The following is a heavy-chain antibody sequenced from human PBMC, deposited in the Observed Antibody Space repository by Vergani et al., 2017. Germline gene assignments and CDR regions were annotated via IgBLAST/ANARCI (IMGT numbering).Heavy chain of an antibody. CDR2: IYTSGST. D-gene: IGHD3-3*01. J-gene: IGHJ3*02. CDR3: ATLTMFGVAIWGAFDI. CDR1: GGSISSGSYY. Sequence: QVQLQESGPGLVKPSQTLSLTCTVSGGSISSGSYYWSWIRQPAGKGLEWIGRIYTSGSTNYNPALKSRVTISVDTSKNPFSLKLSSVTAADTAVYYWATLTMFGVAIWGAFDIWGQGTMVTVSS. V-gene: IGHV4-61*02.